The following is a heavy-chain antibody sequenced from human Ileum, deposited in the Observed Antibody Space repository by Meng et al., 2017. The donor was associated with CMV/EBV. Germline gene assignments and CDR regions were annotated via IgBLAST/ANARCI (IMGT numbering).Heavy chain of an antibody. CDR2: INLNSGVI. CDR3: ARENWVYDY. V-gene: IGHV1-2*02. CDR1: GNIFTGYY. Sequence: QMQRVQSGTELKMPGASVKVPCKASGNIFTGYYMHWVRQAPGQGLEWVGCINLNSGVIDFAQKFQGRITLTRDTSITTAYMELTRLIYDDTAVYYCARENWVYDYWGQGTLVTVSS. D-gene: IGHD7-27*01. J-gene: IGHJ4*02.